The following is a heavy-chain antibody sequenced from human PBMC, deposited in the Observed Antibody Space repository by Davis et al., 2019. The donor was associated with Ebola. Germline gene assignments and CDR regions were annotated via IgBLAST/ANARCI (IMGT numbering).Heavy chain of an antibody. D-gene: IGHD5-18*01. CDR1: GYSFTTYW. CDR3: ARQDTAMVRSSDY. J-gene: IGHJ4*02. Sequence: GESLIISCQGSGYSFTTYWIAWLRQMHGQGLERMGIIYPGDSETRYSPSVEGQVTISADKSISTAYLQWSSLKASDTAMYYCARQDTAMVRSSDYWGQGTLVTVSS. CDR2: IYPGDSET. V-gene: IGHV5-51*01.